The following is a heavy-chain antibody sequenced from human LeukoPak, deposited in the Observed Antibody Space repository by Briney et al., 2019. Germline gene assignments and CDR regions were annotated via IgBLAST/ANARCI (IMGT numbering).Heavy chain of an antibody. CDR1: GFIFSSYG. CDR2: ISYDGSNK. CDR3: AKAVGANSLGYMDV. V-gene: IGHV3-30*18. J-gene: IGHJ6*03. Sequence: PGGSLRLSCAASGFIFSSYGMHWVRQAPGKGLEWVAVISYDGSNKYYADSVKGRFTISRDNSKNTLYLQMNSLRAEDTAVYYCAKAVGANSLGYMDVWGKGTTVTVSS. D-gene: IGHD1-26*01.